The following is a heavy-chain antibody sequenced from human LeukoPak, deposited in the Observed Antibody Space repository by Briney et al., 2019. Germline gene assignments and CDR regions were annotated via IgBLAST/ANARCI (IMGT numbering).Heavy chain of an antibody. Sequence: SQTLSLTCAISGGSVSSTDAGWNWIRQSPSGGLQWLGRTYYRSKWHYEYATSVRSRITINPDTSENQFSLHLTSVTPDDTAVYYCARDVAFDVWGQGTMVTVSS. CDR2: TYYRSKWHY. CDR1: GGSVSSTDAG. V-gene: IGHV6-1*01. CDR3: ARDVAFDV. J-gene: IGHJ3*01.